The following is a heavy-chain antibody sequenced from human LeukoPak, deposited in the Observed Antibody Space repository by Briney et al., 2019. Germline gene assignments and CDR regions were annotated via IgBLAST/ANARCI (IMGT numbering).Heavy chain of an antibody. CDR3: AREDYHLLPVAKETGAYFDY. D-gene: IGHD5-12*01. J-gene: IGHJ4*02. Sequence: GGSLRLSCAASGFTFSSYAMHWVRQAPGKGLEWVAVISYDGSNKYYADSVKGRFTISRDNSKNTLYLQMNSLRAEDTAVYYCAREDYHLLPVAKETGAYFDYWAREPWSPSPQ. CDR1: GFTFSSYA. CDR2: ISYDGSNK. V-gene: IGHV3-30-3*01.